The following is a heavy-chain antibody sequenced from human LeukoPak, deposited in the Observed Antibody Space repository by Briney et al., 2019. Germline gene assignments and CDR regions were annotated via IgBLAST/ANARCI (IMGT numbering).Heavy chain of an antibody. CDR1: GYTFTGYY. CDR2: INPNSGGT. J-gene: IGHJ4*02. V-gene: IGHV1-2*02. CDR3: ARVGNPWWSLQSPSFTWDY. D-gene: IGHD2-21*02. Sequence: ASVKVSCEASGYTFTGYYMHWVRQAPGQGLEWMGWINPNSGGTNYAQKFQGRVTMTRDTSISTAYMELSRLRSDDTAVYYCARVGNPWWSLQSPSFTWDYWGQGTLVTVSS.